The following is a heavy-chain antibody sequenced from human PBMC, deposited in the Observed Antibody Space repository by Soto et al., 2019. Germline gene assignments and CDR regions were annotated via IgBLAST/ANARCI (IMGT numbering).Heavy chain of an antibody. CDR3: ARVAGHKNARFDT. Sequence: ASVKVSCKASGYTFTGYYIHWVRQAPGQGLEWMGWINPGSGVTNQAQKFQGRVTMTRDTSITTTYMELNSLTSDDTAVYYCARVAGHKNARFDTWGQGALVTVSS. J-gene: IGHJ4*02. V-gene: IGHV1-2*02. CDR1: GYTFTGYY. CDR2: INPGSGVT. D-gene: IGHD1-1*01.